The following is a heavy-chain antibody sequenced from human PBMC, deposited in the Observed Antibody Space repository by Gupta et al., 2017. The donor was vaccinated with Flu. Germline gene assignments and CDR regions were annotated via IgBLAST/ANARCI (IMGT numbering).Heavy chain of an antibody. Sequence: QVQLQESGPGLVKSSQTLSLTCVVSGGSISSGSYYWSWIRQPAGKGLGWIGRVYTTGSTKYDPSLEGRATVSLDASTNQFSLRLKSVTAADTAMYFCARGEGDVYNSGGGTRLDYWGRGILVTVSS. CDR3: ARGEGDVYNSGGGTRLDY. CDR2: VYTTGST. V-gene: IGHV4-61*02. J-gene: IGHJ4*02. D-gene: IGHD2-15*01. CDR1: GGSISSGSYY.